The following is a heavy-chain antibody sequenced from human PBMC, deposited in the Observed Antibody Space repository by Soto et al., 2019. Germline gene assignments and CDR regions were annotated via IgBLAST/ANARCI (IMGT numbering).Heavy chain of an antibody. CDR3: ARGNSNCIDRSCSGFDP. CDR1: GFSFDSYE. CDR2: ISSSGTVI. J-gene: IGHJ5*02. V-gene: IGHV3-48*03. D-gene: IGHD3-22*01. Sequence: GWLRRACPDSGFSFDSYEMNRIREAPGKGLEWVAYISSSGTVIFYGDSVKGRFTVSRDNSRNSLFLQMHGLSAGDTAIYYCARGNSNCIDRSCSGFDPWGQGTLVTVSS.